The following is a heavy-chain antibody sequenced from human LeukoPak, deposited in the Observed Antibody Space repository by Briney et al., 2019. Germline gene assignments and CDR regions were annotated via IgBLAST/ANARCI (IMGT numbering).Heavy chain of an antibody. Sequence: SETLSLTCTVSGGSISSGSYYWSWIRQPAGKGLEWIGRIYTSGSTNYNPSLKSRVTISVDTSKNQFSLKLSSVTAADTAVYYCARAGGIAAEGAFGYWGQGTLVTVSS. CDR2: IYTSGST. V-gene: IGHV4-61*02. J-gene: IGHJ4*02. CDR1: GGSISSGSYY. D-gene: IGHD6-13*01. CDR3: ARAGGIAAEGAFGY.